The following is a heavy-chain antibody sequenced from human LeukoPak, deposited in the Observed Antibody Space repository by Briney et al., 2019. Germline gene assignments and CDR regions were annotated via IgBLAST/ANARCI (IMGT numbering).Heavy chain of an antibody. D-gene: IGHD2-2*02. J-gene: IGHJ6*03. V-gene: IGHV3-7*01. CDR1: GITFSSNG. CDR2: IKPDGSEK. Sequence: GGSLRLSCAAAGITFSSNGMSWVRQAPGKGLEWVANIKPDGSEKYYVDSVKGRFTISRDNAKNSLYLQMNSLRAEDSAVYYCARDGCTSTSCYTRGDVWGKGTMVTVSS. CDR3: ARDGCTSTSCYTRGDV.